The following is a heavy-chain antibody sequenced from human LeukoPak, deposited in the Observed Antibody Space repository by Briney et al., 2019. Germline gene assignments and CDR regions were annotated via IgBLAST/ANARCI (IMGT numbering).Heavy chain of an antibody. CDR2: IYYSGST. J-gene: IGHJ4*02. D-gene: IGHD3-22*01. CDR3: ARDRQRITMMDY. Sequence: PSETLSLTCAVYGGSFSSYYWGWIRQPPGKGLEWIGSIYYSGSTYYNPSLKSRVTISVDTSKNQFSLKLSSVTAADTAVYYCARDRQRITMMDYWGQGTLVTVSS. V-gene: IGHV4-39*07. CDR1: GGSFSSYY.